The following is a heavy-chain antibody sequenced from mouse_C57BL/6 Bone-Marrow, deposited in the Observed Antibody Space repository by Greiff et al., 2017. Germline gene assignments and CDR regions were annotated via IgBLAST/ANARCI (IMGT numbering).Heavy chain of an antibody. Sequence: VQLQQSGAELVKPGASVKLSCTASGFTITDYYMHWVKQRPEQGLEWIGRIYPEDGETKYAPKFQGKATITADTSSHTAYLQLSSLTSEDSAVFYGAHDNYGEGLDDWGKGTTVTVSS. D-gene: IGHD1-1*01. CDR2: IYPEDGET. CDR3: AHDNYGEGLDD. V-gene: IGHV14-2*01. J-gene: IGHJ1*03. CDR1: GFTITDYY.